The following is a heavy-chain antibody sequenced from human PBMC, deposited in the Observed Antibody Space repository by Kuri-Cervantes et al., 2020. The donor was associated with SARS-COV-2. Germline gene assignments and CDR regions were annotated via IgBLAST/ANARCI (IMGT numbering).Heavy chain of an antibody. CDR2: IYSGGST. J-gene: IGHJ4*02. Sequence: GESLKISCAASGFTFSSNYMSWVRQAPGKGLEWVSVIYSGGSTYYADSVKGRFTISRDNAKNSLYLQMSSLRAEDTAVYYCARDLRLGKSLDYWGQGTLVTVSS. D-gene: IGHD7-27*01. CDR1: GFTFSSNY. CDR3: ARDLRLGKSLDY. V-gene: IGHV3-66*01.